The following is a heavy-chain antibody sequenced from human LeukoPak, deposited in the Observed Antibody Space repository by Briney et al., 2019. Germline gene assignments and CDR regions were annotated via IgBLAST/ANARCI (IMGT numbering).Heavy chain of an antibody. CDR3: ARDRESSPWELLLDY. Sequence: SETLSLTCAVSGYSIRSGYYWAWIRQPPGKGLEWIGSLHHTRSTYYNPSLESRVTMSVVRSNNKFSLNLNSVTAADTAVYYCARDRESSPWELLLDYWGQGIVVTVSS. CDR1: GYSIRSGYY. V-gene: IGHV4-38-2*02. CDR2: LHHTRST. D-gene: IGHD1-26*01. J-gene: IGHJ4*02.